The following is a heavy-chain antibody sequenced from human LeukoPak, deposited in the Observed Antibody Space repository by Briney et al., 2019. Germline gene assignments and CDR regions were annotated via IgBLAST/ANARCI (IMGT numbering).Heavy chain of an antibody. CDR3: ARSHDYGDYVGWFDP. CDR1: GVSISSYY. CDR2: IYTSEST. J-gene: IGHJ5*02. Sequence: SETPSLTCTVSGVSISSYYWSWIRQPAGKGLEWIGRIYTSESTNYNPSLKSRVTMSVDTSKNQFSLKLSSVTAADTAVYYCARSHDYGDYVGWFDPWGQGTLVTVSS. D-gene: IGHD4-17*01. V-gene: IGHV4-4*07.